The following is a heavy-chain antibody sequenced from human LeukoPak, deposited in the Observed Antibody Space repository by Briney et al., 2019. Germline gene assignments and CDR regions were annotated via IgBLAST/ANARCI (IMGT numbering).Heavy chain of an antibody. CDR1: GFTFSSYG. J-gene: IGHJ6*03. V-gene: IGHV3-30*02. CDR3: AKETGAWNYYYMDV. Sequence: PGGSLRLSCAASGFTFSSYGMHWVRQAPGKGLEWVAFIRYDGSNKYYADSVKGRFTISRDNSKNTLYLQMNSLRAEDTAVYYCAKETGAWNYYYMDVWGKGTTVTISS. D-gene: IGHD1-26*01. CDR2: IRYDGSNK.